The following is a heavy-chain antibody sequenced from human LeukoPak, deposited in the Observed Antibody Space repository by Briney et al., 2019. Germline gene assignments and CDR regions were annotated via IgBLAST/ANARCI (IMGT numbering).Heavy chain of an antibody. V-gene: IGHV3-23*01. Sequence: GGSLRLSCAVSGFTFRSYGMSWVRQTPGKGLEWVSGISGNSGTTYYADSVKGRFTISRDNAKNSLYLQMDSLRAEDTAVYYCARGGAITMIRGVPGYWGQGTLVTVSS. CDR3: ARGGAITMIRGVPGY. CDR1: GFTFRSYG. D-gene: IGHD3-10*01. J-gene: IGHJ4*02. CDR2: ISGNSGTT.